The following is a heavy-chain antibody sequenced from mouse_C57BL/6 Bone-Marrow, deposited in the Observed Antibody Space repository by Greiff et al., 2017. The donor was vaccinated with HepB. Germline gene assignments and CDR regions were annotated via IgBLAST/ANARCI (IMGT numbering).Heavy chain of an antibody. CDR1: GYTFTSYW. V-gene: IGHV1-55*01. CDR2: IDPGSGST. D-gene: IGHD1-1*01. CDR3: ARWVRYSTAVVND. J-gene: IGHJ2*01. Sequence: QVQLQQSGAELVKPGASVKLSCKASGYTFTSYWITWVKQRPGQGLEWIGDIDPGSGSTNYNEKFKSKATLTVDTSSSTAYMQLSSLTSEDSAGYYCARWVRYSTAVVNDWGQGTTLTVSS.